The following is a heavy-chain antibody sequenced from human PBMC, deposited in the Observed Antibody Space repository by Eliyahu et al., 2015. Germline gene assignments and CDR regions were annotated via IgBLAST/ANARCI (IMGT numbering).Heavy chain of an antibody. Sequence: QVQLQQSGPGLVKPSQTLSLTCAISGDSVSSPSATWNWIRQSPSRGLEWLGRTYYRSKWSNDYALSVKSRITIIPDTSKNQFSLQLNSVTPDDTAVYYCARDPRYTHGFYFDYWGQGSLVTVSS. D-gene: IGHD1-1*01. V-gene: IGHV6-1*01. CDR3: ARDPRYTHGFYFDY. CDR2: TYYRSKWSN. CDR1: GDSVSSPSAT. J-gene: IGHJ4*02.